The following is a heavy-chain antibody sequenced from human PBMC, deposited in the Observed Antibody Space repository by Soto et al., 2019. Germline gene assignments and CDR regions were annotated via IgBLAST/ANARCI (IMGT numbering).Heavy chain of an antibody. D-gene: IGHD4-17*01. J-gene: IGHJ6*02. CDR2: ISSSGSTI. Sequence: QVQLVESGGGLVKPGGSLRLSCAASGFIFSDYYMTWLRQAPGKGLEWVSYISSSGSTIYYADSVKGRFTISRDNAKNSLYLQMNYLRAEDTAVYYCARPVTRNYYYYAMDVWGQGTTVTVSS. CDR3: ARPVTRNYYYYAMDV. V-gene: IGHV3-11*01. CDR1: GFIFSDYY.